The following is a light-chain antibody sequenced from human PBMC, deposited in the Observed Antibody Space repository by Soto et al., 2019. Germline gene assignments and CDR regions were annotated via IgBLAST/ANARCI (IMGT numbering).Light chain of an antibody. CDR1: QSLVNNDGKTL. Sequence: VVVTQSPLSLPVTLGQPASISSRSSQSLVNNDGKTLLDWFQQRPGQSPKRLIYKVSNRECGVPERFSGSGSGTEFTLKISRVEADDFGVYFCLQTIHWTWTFGQGTKVDIK. CDR2: KVS. CDR3: LQTIHWTWT. J-gene: IGKJ1*01. V-gene: IGKV2-30*01.